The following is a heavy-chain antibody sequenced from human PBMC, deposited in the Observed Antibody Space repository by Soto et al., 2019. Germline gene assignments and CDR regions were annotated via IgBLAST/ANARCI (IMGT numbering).Heavy chain of an antibody. CDR3: ASLPNGVFLTGMDV. CDR1: GGSFSGYY. V-gene: IGHV4-34*01. D-gene: IGHD2-8*01. CDR2: INHSGST. J-gene: IGHJ6*02. Sequence: SETLSLTCAVYGGSFSGYYWSWIRQPPGKGLEWIGEINHSGSTNYNPSLKSRVTISVDTSKNQFSLKLSSVTAADTAVYYCASLPNGVFLTGMDVWGQGTTVTVSS.